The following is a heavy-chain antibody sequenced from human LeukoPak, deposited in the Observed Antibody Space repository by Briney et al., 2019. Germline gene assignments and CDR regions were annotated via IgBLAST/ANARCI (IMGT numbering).Heavy chain of an antibody. J-gene: IGHJ4*02. D-gene: IGHD4-17*01. CDR2: ISSSSSYI. Sequence: GSLRLSCAASGFTFSSYSMYWVRQAPGKGLEWVSSISSSSSYIYYADSVKGRFTISRDNAKNSLYLQMNSLRAEDTAVYYCARESTVTGGISYFDYWGQGTLVTVSS. CDR3: ARESTVTGGISYFDY. V-gene: IGHV3-21*01. CDR1: GFTFSSYS.